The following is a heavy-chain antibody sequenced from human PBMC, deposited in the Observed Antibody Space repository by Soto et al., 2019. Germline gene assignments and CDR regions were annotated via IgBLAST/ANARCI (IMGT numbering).Heavy chain of an antibody. CDR2: IYPGDSDT. D-gene: IGHD2-8*01. CDR1: GYSFTSYW. CDR3: ASQYEDYYYGMDV. Sequence: GESLKISCKGSGYSFTSYWIGWVRQMPGKGLEWMGIIYPGDSDTRYSPSFQGQVTISADKSISTAYLQWSSLRASDTAMYYCASQYEDYYYGMDVWGQGTTVTVSS. J-gene: IGHJ6*02. V-gene: IGHV5-51*01.